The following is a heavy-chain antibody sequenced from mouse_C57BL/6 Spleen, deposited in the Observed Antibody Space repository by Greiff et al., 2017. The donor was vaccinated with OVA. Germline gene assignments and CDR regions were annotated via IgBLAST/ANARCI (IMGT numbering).Heavy chain of an antibody. CDR1: GYAFSSSW. J-gene: IGHJ4*01. CDR2: IYPGDGDT. V-gene: IGHV1-82*01. CDR3: ARSITTVASYAMDY. Sequence: VKLQESGPELVKPGASVKISCKASGYAFSSSWMNWVKQRPGKGLEWIGRIYPGDGDTNYNGKFKGKATLTAGKSSSTAYMQLSSLTSEDSAVYFCARSITTVASYAMDYWGQGTSVTVSS. D-gene: IGHD1-1*01.